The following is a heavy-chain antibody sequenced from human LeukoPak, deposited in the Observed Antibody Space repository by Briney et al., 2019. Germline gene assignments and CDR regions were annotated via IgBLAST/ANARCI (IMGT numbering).Heavy chain of an antibody. CDR1: GGSISSGCYY. Sequence: SETLSLACTVSGGSISSGCYYWSWIRQPAGKGLEWIGRIYTSGSTNYNPSLKSRVTMSVDTSKNQFSLKLSSVTAADTAVYYCARDSSSPPLYYYYYMDVWGKGTTVTVSS. CDR3: ARDSSSPPLYYYYYMDV. J-gene: IGHJ6*03. V-gene: IGHV4-61*02. CDR2: IYTSGST. D-gene: IGHD6-6*01.